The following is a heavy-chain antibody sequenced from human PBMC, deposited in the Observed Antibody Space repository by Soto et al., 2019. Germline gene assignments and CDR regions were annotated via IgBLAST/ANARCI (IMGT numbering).Heavy chain of an antibody. CDR1: GFRFDDYG. J-gene: IGHJ4*02. CDR2: ISWNGGNK. D-gene: IGHD6-13*01. Sequence: GGSLRLSCAASGFRFDDYGMHWVRQAPGKGLEWVSGISWNGGNKDYADSVKGRFTISRDNAKNTLYLQMNSLRAEDTAVYYCARISSPFDYWGQGTLVTDSS. CDR3: ARISSPFDY. V-gene: IGHV3-9*01.